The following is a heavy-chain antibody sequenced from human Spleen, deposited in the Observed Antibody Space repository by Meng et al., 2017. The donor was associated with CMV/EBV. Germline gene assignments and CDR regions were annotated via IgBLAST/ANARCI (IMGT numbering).Heavy chain of an antibody. D-gene: IGHD6-13*01. J-gene: IGHJ4*02. CDR3: AKYSSSWYFDY. CDR1: GFTFSNYA. V-gene: IGHV3-30*18. Sequence: GESLKISCAASGFTFSNYAMSWVRQAPGKGLEWVAVISYDGSNKYYADSVKGRFTISRDNSKNTLYLQMNSLRAEDTAVYYCAKYSSSWYFDYWGQGTLVTVSS. CDR2: ISYDGSNK.